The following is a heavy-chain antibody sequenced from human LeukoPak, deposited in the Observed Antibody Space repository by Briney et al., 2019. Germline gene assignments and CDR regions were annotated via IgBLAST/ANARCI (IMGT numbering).Heavy chain of an antibody. D-gene: IGHD6-19*01. Sequence: SETLSLTCAVYGGSFSGFYWSWIRQPPGKGLEWIGEINHSGSTNYNPSLKSRVTISVDTSKNQFSLKLSSVTAADTAVYYCAGGSVSSGPPFRGRRKYYFDYWGQGTLVTVSS. CDR1: GGSFSGFY. J-gene: IGHJ4*02. V-gene: IGHV4-34*01. CDR2: INHSGST. CDR3: AGGSVSSGPPFRGRRKYYFDY.